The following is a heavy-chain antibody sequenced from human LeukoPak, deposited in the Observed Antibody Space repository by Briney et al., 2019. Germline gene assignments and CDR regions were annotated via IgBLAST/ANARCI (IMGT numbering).Heavy chain of an antibody. CDR2: INPSGGST. CDR3: ARVGAVAGYLDY. Sequence: ASVKVSCKASGYTFTSYYMHWVRQAPGQGLEWMGIINPSGGSTSYAQKFQGGVTITADESTSTAYMELSSLRSEDTAVYYCARVGAVAGYLDYWGQGTLVTVSS. D-gene: IGHD6-19*01. CDR1: GYTFTSYY. J-gene: IGHJ4*02. V-gene: IGHV1-46*01.